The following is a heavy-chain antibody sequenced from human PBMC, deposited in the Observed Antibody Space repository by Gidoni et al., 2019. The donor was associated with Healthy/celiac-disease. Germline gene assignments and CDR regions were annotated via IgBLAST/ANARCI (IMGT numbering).Heavy chain of an antibody. V-gene: IGHV1-3*01. CDR1: GYTFTSYA. J-gene: IGHJ6*02. CDR2: INAGNGNT. D-gene: IGHD1-7*01. CDR3: ARGYNWNYYYYYYYGMDV. Sequence: QVHLVQSGAEVKKPGASVKVSCKASGYTFTSYAMHWVRQAPGQRLEWMGWINAGNGNTKYSQKFQGRVTITRDTSASTAYMELSSLRSEDTAVYYCARGYNWNYYYYYYYGMDVWGQGTTVTVSS.